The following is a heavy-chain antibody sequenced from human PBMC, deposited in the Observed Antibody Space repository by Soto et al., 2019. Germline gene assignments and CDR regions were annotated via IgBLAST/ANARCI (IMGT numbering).Heavy chain of an antibody. J-gene: IGHJ5*01. CDR2: IYHSGST. Sequence: PSETLSLTCAVSGGSISSSNWWSWVRQPPGKGLEWIGEIYHSGSTNYNPSLKGRITISPDTSNNQLSLQLNSVTPDDTAVYYCARLIGNSWLDSWGQGTLVTVSS. D-gene: IGHD2-8*01. CDR1: GGSISSSNW. CDR3: ARLIGNSWLDS. V-gene: IGHV4-4*02.